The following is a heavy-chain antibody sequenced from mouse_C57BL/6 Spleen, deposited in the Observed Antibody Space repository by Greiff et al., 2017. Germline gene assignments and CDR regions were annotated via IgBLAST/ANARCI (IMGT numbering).Heavy chain of an antibody. Sequence: QVQLQQPGAELVKPGASVKLSCKASGYTFTSYWMQWVKQRPGQGLEWIGEIDPSDSYTNYNQKFKGKATLTVDTSSSTAYMQRSSLTSEDSAVYYCASRSGYGGFAYWGQGTLVTVSA. D-gene: IGHD3-2*02. CDR2: IDPSDSYT. V-gene: IGHV1-50*01. J-gene: IGHJ3*01. CDR1: GYTFTSYW. CDR3: ASRSGYGGFAY.